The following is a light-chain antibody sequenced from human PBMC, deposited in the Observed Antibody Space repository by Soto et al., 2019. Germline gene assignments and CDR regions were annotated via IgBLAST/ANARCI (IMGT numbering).Light chain of an antibody. V-gene: IGLV1-40*01. CDR3: QSYDRSLSYV. J-gene: IGLJ1*01. CDR1: RTNIGAGYD. Sequence: QSVLTQPPSVSGAPGQRVTISCTGSRTNIGAGYDVHWYQHLPGTTPKLLIYGNSNRPSGVPDRFSGSKSGTSASLAITGLQAEDEADYYCQSYDRSLSYVFGTGTKLTVL. CDR2: GNS.